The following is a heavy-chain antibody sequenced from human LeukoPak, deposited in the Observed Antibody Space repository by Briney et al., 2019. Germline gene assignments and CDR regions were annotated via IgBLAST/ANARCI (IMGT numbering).Heavy chain of an antibody. CDR2: INTHSGGT. D-gene: IGHD3-22*01. CDR1: GYTFTGHY. J-gene: IGHJ4*02. Sequence: ASVRVSCKASGYTFTGHYIHWVRQAPGQGLEWLGLINTHSGGTNYAQNFQGRVTMTRDTYITTAYMELTKLRSDDTAVYYCARDHYDSSGHFDSWGQGTLVTVSS. V-gene: IGHV1-2*02. CDR3: ARDHYDSSGHFDS.